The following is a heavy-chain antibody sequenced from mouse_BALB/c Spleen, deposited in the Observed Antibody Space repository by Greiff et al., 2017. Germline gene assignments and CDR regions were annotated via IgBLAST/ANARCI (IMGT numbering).Heavy chain of an antibody. D-gene: IGHD2-4*01. CDR2: ILPGSGST. V-gene: IGHV1-9*01. CDR1: GYTFSSYW. J-gene: IGHJ3*01. Sequence: VQLVESGAELMKPGASVKISCKATGYTFSSYWIEWVKQRPGHGLEWIGEILPGSGSTNYNEKFKGKATFTADTSSNTAYMQLSSLTSEDSAVYYCARGDMGLRRGAWFAYWGQGTLVTVSA. CDR3: ARGDMGLRRGAWFAY.